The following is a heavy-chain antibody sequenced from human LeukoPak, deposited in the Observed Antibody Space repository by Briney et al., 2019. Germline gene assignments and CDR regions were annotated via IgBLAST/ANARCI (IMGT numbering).Heavy chain of an antibody. V-gene: IGHV7-4-1*02. Sequence: GASVKVSCKPSGYMFIRYSMSWVRQAPGQGLEWMGWINTNTGNPTYAQGFTGRFVFSLDISVSTAYLQITSLKAEDTAVYYCARAKYCSSDNCYSDFWGQGTLDTVSS. D-gene: IGHD2-15*01. CDR2: INTNTGNP. CDR3: ARAKYCSSDNCYSDF. CDR1: GYMFIRYS. J-gene: IGHJ4*02.